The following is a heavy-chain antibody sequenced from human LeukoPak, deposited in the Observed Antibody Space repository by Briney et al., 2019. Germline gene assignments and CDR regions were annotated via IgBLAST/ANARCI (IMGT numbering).Heavy chain of an antibody. D-gene: IGHD3-22*01. V-gene: IGHV1-24*01. Sequence: ASVTVSCKVSGYTLTELSMHWVRQAPGKGLEWMGGFDPEDGETIYAQKFQGRVTMTEDTSTDTAYMELSSPRSEDTAVYYCATGRHYYDSSGYYDYWGQGTLVTVSS. J-gene: IGHJ4*02. CDR2: FDPEDGET. CDR3: ATGRHYYDSSGYYDY. CDR1: GYTLTELS.